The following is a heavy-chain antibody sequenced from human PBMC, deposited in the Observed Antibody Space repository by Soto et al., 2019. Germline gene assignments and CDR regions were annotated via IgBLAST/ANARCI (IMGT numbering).Heavy chain of an antibody. D-gene: IGHD6-19*01. CDR1: GGSFGGYS. Sequence: PSETLSLTCAVYGGSFGGYSWSWIRQPPGKGLEWIGEIKHSGSTNYNPSLKSRVTISVDTSKNQFSLKLSSVTAADTAVYYCASGSSGWYGRVGWFDPWGQGTLVTVSS. CDR2: IKHSGST. J-gene: IGHJ5*02. CDR3: ASGSSGWYGRVGWFDP. V-gene: IGHV4-34*01.